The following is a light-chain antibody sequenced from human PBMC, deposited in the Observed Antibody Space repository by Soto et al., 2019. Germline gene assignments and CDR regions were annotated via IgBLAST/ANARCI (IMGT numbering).Light chain of an antibody. CDR3: SSYTSIHVV. CDR2: EVS. V-gene: IGLV2-14*01. CDR1: SSDVGGYNY. Sequence: QSVLTQPASVSGSPGQSITISCTGTSSDVGGYNYVSWYQQHPGKAPKLMIYEVSNRPSGVSNRFSGSKSGNTASLTISGLQAEDEADYYCSSYTSIHVVFGGGTQLTVL. J-gene: IGLJ2*01.